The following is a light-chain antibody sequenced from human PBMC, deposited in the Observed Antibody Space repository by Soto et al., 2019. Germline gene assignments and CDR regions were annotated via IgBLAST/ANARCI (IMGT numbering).Light chain of an antibody. CDR1: SSDVGGYNY. J-gene: IGLJ3*02. Sequence: QSALTQPASVSGSPGQSITISCTGTSSDVGGYNYVSWYQQHPGKAPKLMIYEVSNRPSGVSNRFSGSKSGNTASLTISGVPAEDEDDYYCSSYTSSSSWVFGGGTKLTVL. V-gene: IGLV2-14*01. CDR2: EVS. CDR3: SSYTSSSSWV.